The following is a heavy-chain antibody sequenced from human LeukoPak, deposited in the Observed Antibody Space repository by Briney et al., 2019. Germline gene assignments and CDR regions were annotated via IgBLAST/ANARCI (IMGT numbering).Heavy chain of an antibody. V-gene: IGHV4-30-2*01. D-gene: IGHD2-15*01. Sequence: SETLSLTCTVSGDSISSYSWGWIRQPPGKGREWVGYIYHIGSTYYNPSLKSRVTISVDRSKNQFSLKLSSVTAADTAVYYCARGLGYCSGGSCYYNAFDIWGQGTMVTVSS. CDR1: GDSISSYS. J-gene: IGHJ3*02. CDR2: IYHIGST. CDR3: ARGLGYCSGGSCYYNAFDI.